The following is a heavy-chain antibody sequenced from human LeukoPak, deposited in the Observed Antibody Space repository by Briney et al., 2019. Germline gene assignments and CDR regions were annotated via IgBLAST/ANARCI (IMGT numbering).Heavy chain of an antibody. J-gene: IGHJ6*02. D-gene: IGHD6-13*01. V-gene: IGHV3-66*01. Sequence: GGSLRLSCAASGFTVSRNYMRWVRQAPGKGLEWVSVIYSGGSTYYADSVKGRFTISRDNSKNTLYLQMNSLRAEDTAVYYCARAAAAVYYYYGMDVWGQGTTVTVSS. CDR3: ARAAAAVYYYYGMDV. CDR1: GFTVSRNY. CDR2: IYSGGST.